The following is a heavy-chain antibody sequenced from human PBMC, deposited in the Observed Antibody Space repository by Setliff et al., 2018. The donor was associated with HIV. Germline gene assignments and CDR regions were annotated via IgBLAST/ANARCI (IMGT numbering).Heavy chain of an antibody. Sequence: SETLSLTCAVYGGSFSDYHWSWIRQAPRKRLEWIGEIYDSGSTNYNPSLKSRVTVTVDTSKNQFSLRLNSVTAVDTAVYYFARGSKLVCGRWCDPWVQGTLVTVS. CDR3: ARGSKLVCGRWCDP. D-gene: IGHD6-6*01. J-gene: IGHJ5*02. CDR1: GGSFSDYH. CDR2: IYDSGST. V-gene: IGHV4-34*01.